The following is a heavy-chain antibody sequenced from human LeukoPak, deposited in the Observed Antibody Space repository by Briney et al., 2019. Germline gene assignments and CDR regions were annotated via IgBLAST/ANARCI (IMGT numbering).Heavy chain of an antibody. Sequence: GASVKVSCKASGGTFSSYAISWVRQAPGQGLEWMGGIIPILGTANYAQKFQGRVTITTDESTSTAYMELSSLRPEDTAVYYCARAFQGFGGYYYYYMDVWGKGTTVTVSS. CDR3: ARAFQGFGGYYYYYMDV. CDR1: GGTFSSYA. CDR2: IIPILGTA. V-gene: IGHV1-69*05. D-gene: IGHD3-3*01. J-gene: IGHJ6*03.